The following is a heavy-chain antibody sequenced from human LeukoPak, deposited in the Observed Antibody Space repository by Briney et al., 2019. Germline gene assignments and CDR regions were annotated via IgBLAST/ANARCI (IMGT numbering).Heavy chain of an antibody. D-gene: IGHD3-10*01. CDR2: VSKDGNTK. CDR1: GFTFSTYA. V-gene: IGHV3-30*04. J-gene: IGHJ3*02. Sequence: GGSLRLSCVASGFTFSTYAIHWVRQAPGKGLEWVAVVSKDGNTKYCADSVKGRFTISRDNSKNTLYLQMNSLRAEDTSVYYCARGIQPPKYYGSGSDTFDIWGQGTMVTVSS. CDR3: ARGIQPPKYYGSGSDTFDI.